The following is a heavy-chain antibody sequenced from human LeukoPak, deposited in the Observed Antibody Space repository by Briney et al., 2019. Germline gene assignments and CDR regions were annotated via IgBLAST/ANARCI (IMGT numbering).Heavy chain of an antibody. D-gene: IGHD3-22*01. V-gene: IGHV4-30-4*08. J-gene: IGHJ3*02. CDR2: IYYSGST. CDR1: GGSISSGDYY. CDR3: ARHSRYDSSGPQTGAFDI. Sequence: SETLSLTCTVSGGSISSGDYYWSWIRQPPGKGLEWIGYIYYSGSTYYNPSLKSRVTISVDTSKNQFSLKLSSVTAADTAVYYCARHSRYDSSGPQTGAFDIWGQGTMVTVSS.